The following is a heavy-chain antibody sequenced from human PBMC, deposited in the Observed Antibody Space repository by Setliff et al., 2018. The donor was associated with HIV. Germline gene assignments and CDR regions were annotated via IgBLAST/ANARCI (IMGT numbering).Heavy chain of an antibody. Sequence: SVKVSCKASGGTFSSYAISWVRQAPGQGLEWMGGIIPILGIANYEQKFQGRVTITADKSTSTAYMELSSLRSEDTAVYYCARRAAMVAYYFDYWGQGTLVTVSS. CDR2: IIPILGIA. J-gene: IGHJ4*02. D-gene: IGHD5-18*01. CDR1: GGTFSSYA. CDR3: ARRAAMVAYYFDY. V-gene: IGHV1-69*10.